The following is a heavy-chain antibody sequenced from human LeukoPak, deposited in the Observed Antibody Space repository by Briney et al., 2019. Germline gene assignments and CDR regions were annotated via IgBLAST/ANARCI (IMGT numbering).Heavy chain of an antibody. CDR2: ISSSTSTI. Sequence: GGSVRLSCGASGFTFSDYSMKWVRQAPGKGLEWVSYISSSTSTIYYADSVKGRFTISRDNAKSSLYLQMNSLRDEDTAVYYCARERGSYHDAFDIWGQGTMVTVSS. V-gene: IGHV3-48*02. CDR3: ARERGSYHDAFDI. J-gene: IGHJ3*02. CDR1: GFTFSDYS. D-gene: IGHD1-26*01.